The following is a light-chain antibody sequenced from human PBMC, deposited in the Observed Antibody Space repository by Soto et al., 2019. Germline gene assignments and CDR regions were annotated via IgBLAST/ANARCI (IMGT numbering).Light chain of an antibody. CDR2: AAS. Sequence: DIQLTQSPSFLSASVGDRVTITCRASQGISSYLAWYQQKPGKAPKLLIYAASTLQSGVPSRFSGSESGTEFPLTISSLQPEDFATYYYQQLNSYPFTSGGGTKVEIK. J-gene: IGKJ4*01. CDR1: QGISSY. V-gene: IGKV1-9*01. CDR3: QQLNSYPFT.